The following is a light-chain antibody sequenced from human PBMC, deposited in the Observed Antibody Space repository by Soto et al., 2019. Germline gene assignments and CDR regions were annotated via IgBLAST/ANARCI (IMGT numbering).Light chain of an antibody. CDR1: QGIGSY. CDR3: HQLTSYPLT. Sequence: DIQLTQSPSFLSASIGDRVSITCRASQGIGSYLAWYQQKPGKAPNVLIYAASTLQSGVPSRFSGSGSGTDFTLTISSLQPEDFATYYCHQLTSYPLTFGGGTKVEI. CDR2: AAS. V-gene: IGKV1-9*01. J-gene: IGKJ4*01.